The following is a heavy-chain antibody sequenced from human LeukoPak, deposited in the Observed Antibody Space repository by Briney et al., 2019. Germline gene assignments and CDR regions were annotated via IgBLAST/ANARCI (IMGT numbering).Heavy chain of an antibody. CDR1: GFTFSSYG. D-gene: IGHD6-13*01. Sequence: PGRSLRLSCAPSGFTFSSYGMHWVRQAPGKGLEWVAVIWYDGSNTYYADSVKARFTISRDNSKNTLYLQMNSLRAEDTAVYYCARDNKQLMDVWGQGTTVTVSS. CDR2: IWYDGSNT. J-gene: IGHJ6*02. CDR3: ARDNKQLMDV. V-gene: IGHV3-33*01.